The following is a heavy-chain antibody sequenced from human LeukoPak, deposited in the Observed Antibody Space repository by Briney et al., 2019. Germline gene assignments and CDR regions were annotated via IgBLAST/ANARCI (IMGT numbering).Heavy chain of an antibody. CDR3: ARGLSRTPPGGY. CDR1: GGSISSYY. V-gene: IGHV4-59*01. D-gene: IGHD2-2*01. Sequence: SETLSLTCTVSGGSISSYYWSWIRQPPGKGLEWIGYMSQRGGANYNPSLRSRVTISVDTSKNQFSLKLSSVTAADTAVYYCARGLSRTPPGGYWGQGTLVTVSS. J-gene: IGHJ4*02. CDR2: MSQRGGA.